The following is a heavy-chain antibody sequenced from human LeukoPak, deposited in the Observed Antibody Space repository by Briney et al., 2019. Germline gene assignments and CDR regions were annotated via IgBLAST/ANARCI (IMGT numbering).Heavy chain of an antibody. Sequence: NPSETLSLTCTVSGGSISSYYWSWIRQPPGKGLEWIGYIYYSGSTNYNPSLKSRVTISVDTSKNQFSLKLSSVTAADTAVYYCARTELHYDSSGYSLGADYWGQGTLVTVSS. CDR3: ARTELHYDSSGYSLGADY. V-gene: IGHV4-59*01. J-gene: IGHJ4*02. D-gene: IGHD3-22*01. CDR2: IYYSGST. CDR1: GGSISSYY.